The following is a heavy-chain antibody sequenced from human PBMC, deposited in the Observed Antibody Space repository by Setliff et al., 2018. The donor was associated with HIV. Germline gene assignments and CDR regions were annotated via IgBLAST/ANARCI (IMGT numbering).Heavy chain of an antibody. Sequence: SETLSLTCSVSGDSVSSRSYYWGWIRQSPGKGLEWIGSIYFNGITHDNPSLKSRVTTSVDTSKNQFSLRLNSVTAADTAVYYCARQHPGVGWLYFDYWAQGTLVTVSS. V-gene: IGHV4-39*01. CDR3: ARQHPGVGWLYFDY. CDR2: IYFNGIT. CDR1: GDSVSSRSYY. J-gene: IGHJ4*02. D-gene: IGHD3-10*01.